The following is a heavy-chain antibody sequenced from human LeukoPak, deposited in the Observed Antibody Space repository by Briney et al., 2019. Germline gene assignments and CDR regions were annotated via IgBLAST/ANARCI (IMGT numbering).Heavy chain of an antibody. CDR2: INPNSGGT. V-gene: IGHV1-2*02. CDR3: ARLVVPAEYYFDY. D-gene: IGHD2-2*01. Sequence: GASVKVSCKASGYTFTGYYMHWVRQAPGQGLEWMGWINPNSGGTNYAQKFQGRVTMTRDTSISTAYMELSRLRSDDTAVYYCARLVVPAEYYFDYWGQGTLVTVSS. J-gene: IGHJ4*02. CDR1: GYTFTGYY.